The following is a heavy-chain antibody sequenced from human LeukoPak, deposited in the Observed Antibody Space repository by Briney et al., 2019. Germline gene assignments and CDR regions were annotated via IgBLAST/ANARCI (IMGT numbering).Heavy chain of an antibody. V-gene: IGHV1-18*01. Sequence: ASVKVSCKASGYTFTNYGISWVRQAPGQGLEWMGWISGYNGETNNAQKGQGRVTMTTDPSASTAFMELRSLRSDDTAVYYCARDRWYDKSHYYYNLDHWGQGTLVTVSS. CDR1: GYTFTNYG. J-gene: IGHJ4*02. CDR2: ISGYNGET. CDR3: ARDRWYDKSHYYYNLDH. D-gene: IGHD3-22*01.